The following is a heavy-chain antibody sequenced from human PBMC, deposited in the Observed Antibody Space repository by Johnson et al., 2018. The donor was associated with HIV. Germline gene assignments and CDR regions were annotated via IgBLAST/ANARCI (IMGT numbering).Heavy chain of an antibody. CDR3: AREWLYGFDI. Sequence: MQLVESGGGLIQSGGSLRLSCAASGFTVSSNYMTWVRQAPGKGLEWVSVFYSGGSTYYADSVKGRFTISRDNSKNTLFLQMHRLRAEDTAVYYCAREWLYGFDIWGQGTMVTVSS. CDR1: GFTVSSNY. D-gene: IGHD5-24*01. V-gene: IGHV3-53*01. J-gene: IGHJ3*02. CDR2: FYSGGST.